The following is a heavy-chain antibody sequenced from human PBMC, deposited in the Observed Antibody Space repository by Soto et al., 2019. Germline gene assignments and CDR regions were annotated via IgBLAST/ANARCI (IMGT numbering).Heavy chain of an antibody. D-gene: IGHD3-3*01. CDR2: IYYSGST. V-gene: IGHV4-39*01. CDR3: ARLGTTIFEAYYGMDV. Sequence: KPSETLSLTCTVSGGSISSSSYYWGWIRQPPGKGLEWIGSIYYSGSTYYNPSLESRVTISVDTSKNQFSLKLSSVTAADTAVYYCARLGTTIFEAYYGMDVWGQGTTVTVSS. J-gene: IGHJ6*02. CDR1: GGSISSSSYY.